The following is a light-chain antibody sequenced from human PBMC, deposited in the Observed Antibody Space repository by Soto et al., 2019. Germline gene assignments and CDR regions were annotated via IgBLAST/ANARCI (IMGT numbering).Light chain of an antibody. V-gene: IGLV1-36*01. CDR2: YDD. Sequence: QSVLTQPPSVSEAPRQRVTISCSGSRSNIGNNAVNWYQQLPGKAPKLLIYYDDLLPSGVSDRFSGSKSGTSASLAISGLQSEDEADYYCAVWDDHLNGVVFGGGTQLTVL. CDR3: AVWDDHLNGVV. CDR1: RSNIGNNA. J-gene: IGLJ2*01.